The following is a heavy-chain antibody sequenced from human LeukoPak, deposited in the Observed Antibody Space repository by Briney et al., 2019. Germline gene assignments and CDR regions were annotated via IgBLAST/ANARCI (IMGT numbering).Heavy chain of an antibody. D-gene: IGHD3-9*01. Sequence: PSETLSLTCTVSGGSISSYYWSWIRQPPGKGLESIGYIYYSNTNYNPSLKSRVTILVDTSKNQFSLKLSSVTAADTAVYYCAKTVFLAGWHFDQWGQGTLVTVSS. CDR3: AKTVFLAGWHFDQ. CDR1: GGSISSYY. CDR2: IYYSNT. J-gene: IGHJ4*02. V-gene: IGHV4-59*08.